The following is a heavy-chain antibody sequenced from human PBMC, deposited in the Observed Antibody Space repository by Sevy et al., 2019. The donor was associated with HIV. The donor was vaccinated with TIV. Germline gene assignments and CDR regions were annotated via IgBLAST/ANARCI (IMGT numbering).Heavy chain of an antibody. D-gene: IGHD1-26*01. CDR2: ITGSGSTI. J-gene: IGHJ3*02. Sequence: GGSLRLSCAASGFSFSNYEMNWVRQAPGKGLEWVSYITGSGSTIYYADSVKGRFTISRDNAKNSLYLQMNSLRAEDTAVYYCAREGGRYYEDPFDIWGQGTMVTVSS. CDR1: GFSFSNYE. V-gene: IGHV3-48*03. CDR3: AREGGRYYEDPFDI.